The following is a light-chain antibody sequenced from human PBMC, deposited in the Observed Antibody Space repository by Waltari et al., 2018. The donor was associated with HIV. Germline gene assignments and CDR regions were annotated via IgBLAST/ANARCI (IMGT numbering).Light chain of an antibody. J-gene: IGKJ2*01. V-gene: IGKV1-33*01. CDR1: QDISNY. CDR2: DAS. Sequence: DIQMTQSRSSLSASVGDRVTITCQASQDISNYLNWYQQKPGKAPKLLIYDASNLETGVPSRFSGSGSGTDFTFTISSLQPEDIATYYCQQYDNLPSYTFGQGTKLEIK. CDR3: QQYDNLPSYT.